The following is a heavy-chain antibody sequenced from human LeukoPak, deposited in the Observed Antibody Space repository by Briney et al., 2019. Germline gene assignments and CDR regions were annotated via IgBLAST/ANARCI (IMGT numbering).Heavy chain of an antibody. Sequence: GGSLRLSCAASGFTFSSYAMSWVRQAPGKGLEWVSAISNSGGSTYYADSVKGRFTISRDNSKSTLSLQMNSLRAEDTAVCYCAKGRYSSSSVYYFDYWGQGTLVTVSS. CDR2: ISNSGGST. D-gene: IGHD6-6*01. J-gene: IGHJ4*02. CDR1: GFTFSSYA. V-gene: IGHV3-23*01. CDR3: AKGRYSSSSVYYFDY.